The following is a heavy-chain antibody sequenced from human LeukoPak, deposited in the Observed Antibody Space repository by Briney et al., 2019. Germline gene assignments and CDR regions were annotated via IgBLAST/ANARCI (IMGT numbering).Heavy chain of an antibody. CDR3: AKAQPTVPAGAIYFDY. CDR2: ISGSGGST. V-gene: IGHV3-23*01. D-gene: IGHD4-17*01. J-gene: IGHJ4*02. Sequence: GGSLRLSCAASGFTFSSYAMSWVRRAPGKGLEWVSAISGSGGSTYYADSVKGRFTISRDNSKNTLYLQMNSLRAEDTAVYYCAKAQPTVPAGAIYFDYWGQGTLVTVSS. CDR1: GFTFSSYA.